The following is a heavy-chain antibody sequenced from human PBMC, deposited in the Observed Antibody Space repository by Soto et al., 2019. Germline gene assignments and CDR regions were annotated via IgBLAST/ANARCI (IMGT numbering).Heavy chain of an antibody. V-gene: IGHV1-18*01. CDR1: AYIFVNYG. D-gene: IGHD3-16*01. Sequence: QVQLVQSGDEVKKPGASVKVSCKASAYIFVNYGIAWVRQAPGQGLEWMGWISPYTGNTHSATKVQGRLTMTTDTSTSTAYMDLGSLTSDDTAVYYCVMVDNYVPPTPQDVWGQGTTVTVSS. CDR3: VMVDNYVPPTPQDV. CDR2: ISPYTGNT. J-gene: IGHJ6*02.